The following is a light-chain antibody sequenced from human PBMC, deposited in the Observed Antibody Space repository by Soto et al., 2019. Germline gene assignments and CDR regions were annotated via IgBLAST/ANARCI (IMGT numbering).Light chain of an antibody. Sequence: EIVLTQSPATLSLSPGERATLSCRASQTISSNYLAWYQQKPGQAPRLLIYGASGRATGIPARFSGSGSGTDFTLTISRLEPEDFAVYYCQQYGSSPWITFGQGTRLEIK. CDR2: GAS. CDR3: QQYGSSPWIT. V-gene: IGKV3-20*01. CDR1: QTISSNY. J-gene: IGKJ5*01.